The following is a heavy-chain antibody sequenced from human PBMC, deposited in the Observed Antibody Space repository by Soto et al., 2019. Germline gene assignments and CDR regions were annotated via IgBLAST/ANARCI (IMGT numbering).Heavy chain of an antibody. V-gene: IGHV3-30-3*01. CDR2: ISYDGSNK. Sequence: GGSLRLSCAASGFTFSSYAMHWVRQAPGKGLERVAVISYDGSNKYYADSVKGRFTISRDNSKNTLYLQMNSLRGEDQAVYYCASAATDTIFGVVSYGMDVWGQGTTVTVSS. CDR3: ASAATDTIFGVVSYGMDV. D-gene: IGHD3-3*01. J-gene: IGHJ6*02. CDR1: GFTFSSYA.